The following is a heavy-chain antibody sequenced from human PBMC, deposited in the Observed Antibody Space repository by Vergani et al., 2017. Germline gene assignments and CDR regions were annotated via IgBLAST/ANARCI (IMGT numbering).Heavy chain of an antibody. Sequence: QVQLVQSGAEVKKPGASVKVSCKASGYTFTGYYMHWVRQAPGQGLEWMGWINPNNGGTNYAQKFQGRVTMTRDTSISAAYLELSRLRSDDTAVYYCAREAYFGYGGSNWFDPWGQGTLVTVSS. CDR1: GYTFTGYY. V-gene: IGHV1-2*02. D-gene: IGHD2-21*01. CDR3: AREAYFGYGGSNWFDP. J-gene: IGHJ5*02. CDR2: INPNNGGT.